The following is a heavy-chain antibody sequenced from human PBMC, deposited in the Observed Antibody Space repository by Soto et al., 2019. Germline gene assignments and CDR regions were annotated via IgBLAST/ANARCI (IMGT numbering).Heavy chain of an antibody. J-gene: IGHJ3*02. CDR3: ARVEFASAARDAFDI. CDR2: ISTYNGNT. CDR1: GYTFISYG. V-gene: IGHV1-18*01. D-gene: IGHD6-6*01. Sequence: ASVKVSCKASGYTFISYGISWVRQAPGQGLEWMGWISTYNGNTNYAQKLQGRVTMTTDTSTSTASMELRSLRSDDTAVYYCARVEFASAARDAFDIWGQGTMVTVSS.